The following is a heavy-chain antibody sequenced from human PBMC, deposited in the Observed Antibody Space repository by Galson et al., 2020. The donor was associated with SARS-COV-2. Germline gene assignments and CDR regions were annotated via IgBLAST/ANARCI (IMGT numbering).Heavy chain of an antibody. Sequence: GGSLRLSCAASGFTFSHYAFHWVRQVPGKGLEWVAVIWSNGLNKYYGDFVQGRFIISRDNSKNTVSLEMNSLTDEDTGVYFCATSIIVAGGIDYWGQGTLVTVSS. CDR2: IWSNGLNK. J-gene: IGHJ4*02. CDR3: ATSIIVAGGIDY. V-gene: IGHV3-33*03. CDR1: GFTFSHYA. D-gene: IGHD6-19*01.